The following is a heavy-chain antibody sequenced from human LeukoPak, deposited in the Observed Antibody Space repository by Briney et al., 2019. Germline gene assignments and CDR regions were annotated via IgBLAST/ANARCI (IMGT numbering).Heavy chain of an antibody. D-gene: IGHD4-17*01. V-gene: IGHV3-23*01. CDR1: GFTFSSSA. CDR2: ISASGGST. Sequence: GGSLRLSCAASGFTFSSSAMSWVRQVPGKGLEWVSGISASGGSTSYADSVRGRFTISRDNSKNTLYVQMNSLRAEDTAVYYCAREIYGDYGFDYWGQGILVTVSS. CDR3: AREIYGDYGFDY. J-gene: IGHJ4*02.